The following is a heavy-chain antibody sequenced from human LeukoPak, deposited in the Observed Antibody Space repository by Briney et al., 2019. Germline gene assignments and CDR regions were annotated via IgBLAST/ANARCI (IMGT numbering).Heavy chain of an antibody. CDR1: GYTFTSYG. CDR2: ISAYNGNT. V-gene: IGHV1-18*01. D-gene: IGHD2-2*03. Sequence: ASVKVSCKAYGYTFTSYGVSWVRQAPGQGLEWMGWISAYNGNTNYAQKLQGRVTMTTDTSTSTAYMELRGLRPDDTAVYYCARDGYCSSTSCENVFYYYYYGMDVWGQGTTVTVSS. CDR3: ARDGYCSSTSCENVFYYYYYGMDV. J-gene: IGHJ6*02.